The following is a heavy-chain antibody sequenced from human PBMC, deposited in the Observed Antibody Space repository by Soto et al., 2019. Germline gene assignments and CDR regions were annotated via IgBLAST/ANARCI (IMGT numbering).Heavy chain of an antibody. CDR3: ARQYGSGSYLGDAFDI. V-gene: IGHV4-59*08. D-gene: IGHD3-10*01. CDR1: GGAMSSYF. Sequence: SETLSLTCTVSGGAMSSYFWSWIRQPPGKGLEWIGYISYSGSTNYNPSLKSRVTISVDTSKNQFSLKLGSVTAADTAVYYCARQYGSGSYLGDAFDIWGQGTMVTVSS. J-gene: IGHJ3*02. CDR2: ISYSGST.